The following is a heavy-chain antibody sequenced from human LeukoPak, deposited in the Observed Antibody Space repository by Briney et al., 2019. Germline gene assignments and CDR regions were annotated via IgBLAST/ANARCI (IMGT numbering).Heavy chain of an antibody. CDR3: TTDPSVRGVIITSTFDI. CDR2: IKSKTDGGTT. J-gene: IGHJ3*02. D-gene: IGHD3-10*01. CDR1: GFTVSSNY. Sequence: GGSLRLSCAASGFTVSSNYMSWVRQAPGKGLEWVGRIKSKTDGGTTDYAAPVKGRFTISRDDSKNTLYLQMNSLKTEDTAVYYCTTDPSVRGVIITSTFDIWGQGTMVTVSS. V-gene: IGHV3-15*01.